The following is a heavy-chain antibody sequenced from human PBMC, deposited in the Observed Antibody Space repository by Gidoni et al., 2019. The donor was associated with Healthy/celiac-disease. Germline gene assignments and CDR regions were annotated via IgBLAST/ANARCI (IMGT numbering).Heavy chain of an antibody. Sequence: QLQLQESGPGLVKPSETLSLTCTVSGGSISSSSYYWGRFRQPQGTGLGWIGSIYYSGNTYYNPSLKRRVTISVDTSKNQFSLKLSSVTAADAAVYYCARLGRFLEWLPDPWGQGTLVTVSA. V-gene: IGHV4-39*01. J-gene: IGHJ5*02. CDR3: ARLGRFLEWLPDP. CDR2: IYYSGNT. CDR1: GGSISSSSYY. D-gene: IGHD3-3*01.